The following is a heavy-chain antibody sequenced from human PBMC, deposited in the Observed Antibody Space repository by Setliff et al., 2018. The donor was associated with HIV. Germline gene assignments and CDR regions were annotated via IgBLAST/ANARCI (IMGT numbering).Heavy chain of an antibody. CDR3: AIFPSSISNTLDS. Sequence: ASVKVSCKASGYTFTDEYIHWIRQAPGQGLEWMGRINPINGGASYAQKFQGSVTMTRDTAVSTAFLELITLTPDDTAVYFCAIFPSSISNTLDSWGQGTPVTVSS. CDR2: INPINGGA. CDR1: GYTFTDEY. D-gene: IGHD2-2*01. J-gene: IGHJ4*02. V-gene: IGHV1-2*06.